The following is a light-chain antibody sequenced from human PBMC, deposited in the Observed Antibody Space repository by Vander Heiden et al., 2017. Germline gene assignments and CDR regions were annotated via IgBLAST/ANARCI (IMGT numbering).Light chain of an antibody. CDR1: QAIGSA. J-gene: IGKJ4*01. Sequence: AIQLTQSPSSLSASVGDRVTITCRASQAIGSALAWYQQSPGKPPKLLINDVSHLQSGVPSRFSGGGTGTHFTLTISSLQPEDFATYYCQQFHSYPPLSFGGGTKVEIK. V-gene: IGKV1-13*02. CDR2: DVS. CDR3: QQFHSYPPLS.